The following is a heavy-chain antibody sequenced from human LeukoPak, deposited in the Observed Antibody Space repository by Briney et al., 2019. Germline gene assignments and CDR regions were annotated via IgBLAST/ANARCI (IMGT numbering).Heavy chain of an antibody. CDR2: ISYDGSNK. CDR1: GFTYSSYG. Sequence: GSLRLSCAASGFTYSSYGMHWVRQAPGKGLEWVAVISYDGSNKYYADSVKGRFIISRDNSKNTLYLQMNSLKTEDTAVYYCSPLGGTSAYWGQGTLVTVSS. V-gene: IGHV3-30*03. CDR3: SPLGGTSAY. D-gene: IGHD4-23*01. J-gene: IGHJ4*02.